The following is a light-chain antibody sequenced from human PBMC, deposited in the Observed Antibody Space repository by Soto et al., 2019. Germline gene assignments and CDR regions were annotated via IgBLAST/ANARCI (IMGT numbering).Light chain of an antibody. CDR1: QSVSSNY. V-gene: IGKV3-20*01. J-gene: IGKJ2*02. CDR2: GAS. Sequence: EIVLTQSPGTLSLSPGERATLSCRASQSVSSNYLAWFQQRPGQAPRLLIYGASSRATGIPDRFSGSGSGTDFTLTISRLEPEDFAVYYCQQYGSSGTFGQGTKLEIE. CDR3: QQYGSSGT.